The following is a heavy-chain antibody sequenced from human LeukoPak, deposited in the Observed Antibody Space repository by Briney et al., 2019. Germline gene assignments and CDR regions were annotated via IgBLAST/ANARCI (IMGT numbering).Heavy chain of an antibody. CDR1: EFRLTDYA. D-gene: IGHD3-22*01. V-gene: IGHV3-30-3*01. Sequence: GGSLRLSCVVSEFRLTDYALHWVRQAPGKGLEWVAVSSHDGSDKKVADAVKGRFTISRDNSKDMVYLQMSSLTTEDTAMYYCAREGGYDSGYFADYLDPWGQGTLVIVSS. J-gene: IGHJ5*02. CDR3: AREGGYDSGYFADYLDP. CDR2: SSHDGSDK.